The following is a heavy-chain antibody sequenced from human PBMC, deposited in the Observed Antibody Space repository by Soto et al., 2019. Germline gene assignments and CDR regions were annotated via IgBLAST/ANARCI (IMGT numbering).Heavy chain of an antibody. CDR3: VVEARLFRRTYYFDY. V-gene: IGHV3-30-3*01. CDR2: ISYDGSNK. CDR1: GFTFSSYA. Sequence: QVQLVESGGGVVQPGRSLRLSCAASGFTFSSYAMHWVRQAPGKGLEWVAVISYDGSNKYYADSVKGRFTISRDNSKNTLYLQMNSLRAEDTAVYDCVVEARLFRRTYYFDYWGQGTLVTVSS. J-gene: IGHJ4*02. D-gene: IGHD6-6*01.